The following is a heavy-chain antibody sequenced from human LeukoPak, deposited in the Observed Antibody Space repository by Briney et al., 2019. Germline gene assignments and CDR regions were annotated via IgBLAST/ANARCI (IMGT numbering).Heavy chain of an antibody. CDR1: GGSISSYY. D-gene: IGHD3-10*01. J-gene: IGHJ6*03. CDR2: IYTSGST. Sequence: SETLSLTCTVSGGSISSYYWSWIRQPAGKGLEWIGRIYTSGSTNYNPSLKSRVTMSVDTSKNQFSLKLSSVTAADTAVYYCAREIANYYGSGSYEYYYYYMDVWGKGTTVTISS. V-gene: IGHV4-4*07. CDR3: AREIANYYGSGSYEYYYYYMDV.